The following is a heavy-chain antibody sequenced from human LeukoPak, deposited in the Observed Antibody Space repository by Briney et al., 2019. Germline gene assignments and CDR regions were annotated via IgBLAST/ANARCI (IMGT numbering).Heavy chain of an antibody. D-gene: IGHD3-3*01. J-gene: IGHJ6*03. V-gene: IGHV1-24*01. CDR3: ATRAGGYYDFWSGSVGSMDV. CDR2: FDPEDGET. Sequence: ASVKVSCKVSGYTLTELSMHWVRQAPGKGLEWMGGFDPEDGETIYAQKFQGRVTMTEDTFTDTACMELSSLRSEDTAVYYCATRAGGYYDFWSGSVGSMDVWGKGTTVTVSS. CDR1: GYTLTELS.